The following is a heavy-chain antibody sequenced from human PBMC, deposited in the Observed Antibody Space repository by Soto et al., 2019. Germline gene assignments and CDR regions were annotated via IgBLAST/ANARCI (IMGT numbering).Heavy chain of an antibody. V-gene: IGHV4-39*07. CDR2: IYYSGST. J-gene: IGHJ4*02. CDR1: GGSXSRSRYY. D-gene: IGHD2-8*01. Sequence: SETLSLTCTVSGGSXSRSRYYWGWIRQPPGKGLEWIGSIYYSGSTYYNPSLKSRVTISVDTSKNQFSLKLSSVTAADTAVYYCAKDYRVSYWGQGTLVTVSS. CDR3: AKDYRVSY.